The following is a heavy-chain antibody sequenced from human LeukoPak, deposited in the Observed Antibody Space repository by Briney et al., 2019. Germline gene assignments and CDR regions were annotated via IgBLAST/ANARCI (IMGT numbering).Heavy chain of an antibody. Sequence: RTSETLSLTCAVYGGSFSGYYWSWIRQPPGKGLEWIGEINHSGSTNYNPSLKSRVTISVDTSKNQFSLKLGSVTAADTAVYYCAHTRAYYDFWSGYPPPGAFDIWGQGTMVTVSS. D-gene: IGHD3-3*01. CDR1: GGSFSGYY. CDR3: AHTRAYYDFWSGYPPPGAFDI. CDR2: INHSGST. V-gene: IGHV4-34*01. J-gene: IGHJ3*02.